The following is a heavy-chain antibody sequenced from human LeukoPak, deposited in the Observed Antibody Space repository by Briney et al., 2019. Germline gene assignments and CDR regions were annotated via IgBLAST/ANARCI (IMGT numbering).Heavy chain of an antibody. Sequence: GGSLRLSCAASGFTFSNYGMTWVRQAPGKGLEWVSVVSGGGSSTYYADSVKGRFIISRDNSENTLYLQMNSLRAEDTAIYYCARRGSGWYLDYWGQGTLVTVSS. V-gene: IGHV3-23*01. CDR2: VSGGGSST. J-gene: IGHJ4*02. D-gene: IGHD6-19*01. CDR1: GFTFSNYG. CDR3: ARRGSGWYLDY.